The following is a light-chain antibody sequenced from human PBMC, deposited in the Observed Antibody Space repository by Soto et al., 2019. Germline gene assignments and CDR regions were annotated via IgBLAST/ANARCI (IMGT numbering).Light chain of an antibody. CDR2: EVS. J-gene: IGLJ1*01. CDR1: SIDVGGYNY. V-gene: IGLV2-14*01. CDR3: SSYTSSSTLYV. Sequence: QSVLTQPASVSGSPGQSITISCTGTSIDVGGYNYVSWYQQHPGKAPKLIIYEVSNRPSGVSNRFSGSKSGDTASLTISGLHAEDEADYYCSSYTSSSTLYVFGTGTKLTVL.